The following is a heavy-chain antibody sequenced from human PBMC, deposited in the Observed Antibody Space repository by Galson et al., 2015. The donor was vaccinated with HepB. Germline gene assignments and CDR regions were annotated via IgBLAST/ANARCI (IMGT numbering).Heavy chain of an antibody. Sequence: SVKVSCKASGGTFSSYAISWVRQAPGQGLEWMGGIIPIFGTANYAQKFQGRVTITADESTSTAYMELSSLRSEDTAVYYCARESSGRSPTYYYYYYGMDVWGQGTTVTVSS. D-gene: IGHD5-12*01. CDR2: IIPIFGTA. V-gene: IGHV1-69*13. J-gene: IGHJ6*02. CDR3: ARESSGRSPTYYYYYYGMDV. CDR1: GGTFSSYA.